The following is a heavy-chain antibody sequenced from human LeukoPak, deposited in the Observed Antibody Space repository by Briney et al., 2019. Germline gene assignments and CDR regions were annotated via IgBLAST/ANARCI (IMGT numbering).Heavy chain of an antibody. Sequence: GGSLRLSCATSGFTFSDYYFSWIRQAPGKGLEWVSYISSSGGTIYYADSVQGRFTISRDDAKNSLYLQMNSLRAEDTAVYYCAKGGGPIVGPKGGAFDIWGQGTVVTVSS. CDR3: AKGGGPIVGPKGGAFDI. J-gene: IGHJ3*02. V-gene: IGHV3-11*04. CDR1: GFTFSDYY. CDR2: ISSSGGTI. D-gene: IGHD1-26*01.